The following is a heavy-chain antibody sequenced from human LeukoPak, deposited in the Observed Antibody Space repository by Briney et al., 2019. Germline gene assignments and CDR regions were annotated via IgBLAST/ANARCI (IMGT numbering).Heavy chain of an antibody. CDR3: ATGERMVRGDGVDY. CDR2: IYSGGST. V-gene: IGHV3-66*01. D-gene: IGHD3-10*01. CDR1: GFTVRNNY. J-gene: IGHJ4*02. Sequence: PGGSLRLSCEASGFTVRNNYMSWVRQAPGKGLEWVSVIYSGGSTYYADSVKGRFTISRDNSKNTLYLQMNSLRAEDTAVYFCATGERMVRGDGVDYWGQGTLVTVSS.